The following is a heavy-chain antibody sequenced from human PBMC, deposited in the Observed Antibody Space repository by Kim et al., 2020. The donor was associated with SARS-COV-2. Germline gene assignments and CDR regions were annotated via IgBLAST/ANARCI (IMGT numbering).Heavy chain of an antibody. CDR2: LDHSDSYN. CDR3: ARLAVRGVIIIYGMDL. J-gene: IGHJ6*01. CDR1: GYSFTSNW. V-gene: IGHV5-10-1*01. Sequence: GESLKISCKGSGYSFTSNWNSWVRQMPGKGLEWMGRLDHSDSYNNYSPSFQGHVTIPADKSISTAYLQWSSLKASDTAMYYWARLAVRGVIIIYGMDLWGPGTTVTVSS. D-gene: IGHD3-10*01.